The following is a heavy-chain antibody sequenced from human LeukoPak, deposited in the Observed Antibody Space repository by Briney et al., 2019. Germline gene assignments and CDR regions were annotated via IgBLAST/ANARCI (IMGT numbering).Heavy chain of an antibody. V-gene: IGHV3-30*03. CDR1: GFTFSSYG. CDR3: ARNPYGDYWFDY. D-gene: IGHD4-17*01. Sequence: PGRSLRLSCAASGFTFSSYGMHWVRQAPGKGLEWVAVISYDGSNKYYADSVKGRFTISRDNSKNTLYLQMNSLRAEDTAVYYCARNPYGDYWFDYWGQGTLVTVSS. CDR2: ISYDGSNK. J-gene: IGHJ4*02.